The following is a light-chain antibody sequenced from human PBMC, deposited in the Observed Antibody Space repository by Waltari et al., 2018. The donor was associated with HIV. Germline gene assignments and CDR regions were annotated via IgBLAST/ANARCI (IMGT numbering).Light chain of an antibody. CDR3: QQYNNWPGIT. Sequence: EILMTQSPATLSVSPGARATLSCRASQSINNNLAWYQQTPGQAPRLLIYGASTGATGVPARFSGSGSGTEFTLTISSLQSEDFAVYYCQQYNNWPGITFGPGTKVDIK. V-gene: IGKV3-15*01. CDR1: QSINNN. CDR2: GAS. J-gene: IGKJ3*01.